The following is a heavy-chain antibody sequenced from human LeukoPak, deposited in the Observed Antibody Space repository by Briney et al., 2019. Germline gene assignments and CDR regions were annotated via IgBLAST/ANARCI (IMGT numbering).Heavy chain of an antibody. V-gene: IGHV1-18*01. J-gene: IGHJ6*03. CDR3: ARNTYGYKFSMDV. Sequence: ASVKVSCKASGYTFTSYGINWVRQAPGQGLEWVGWVTAFNENTHYSRKVQGRVTMTRDTSTSTAYMELRSLRFDDTAVYYCARNTYGYKFSMDVWGKGTTVTVSS. D-gene: IGHD1-14*01. CDR1: GYTFTSYG. CDR2: VTAFNENT.